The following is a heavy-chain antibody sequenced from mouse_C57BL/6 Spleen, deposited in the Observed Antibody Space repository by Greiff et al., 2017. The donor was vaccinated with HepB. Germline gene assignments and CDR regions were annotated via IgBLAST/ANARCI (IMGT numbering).Heavy chain of an antibody. V-gene: IGHV5-17*01. CDR3: GRDDDCDSFAY. D-gene: IGHD2-4*01. J-gene: IGHJ3*01. CDR2: ISSGSSTI. CDR1: GFTFSDYG. Sequence: EVQLVESGGGLVKPGGSLKLSCAASGFTFSDYGMHWVRQAPEKGLEWVAYISSGSSTIYYADTVKGRFTISRDNAKNTLFLQMTSLRSEDTAMYYCGRDDDCDSFAYWGQGTRVTVSA.